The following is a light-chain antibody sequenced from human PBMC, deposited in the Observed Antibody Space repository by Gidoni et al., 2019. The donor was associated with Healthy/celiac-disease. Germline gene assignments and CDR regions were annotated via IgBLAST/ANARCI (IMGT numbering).Light chain of an antibody. J-gene: IGKJ2*03. CDR1: QSVSSY. Sequence: EIVMTQSPATLSVSPGERATLSCRASQSVSSYLAWYQQKPGQAPRLLIYDASTRATGIPARFSGSGSGTEFTLTISSLQSGDFAIYYCQQYNNWPGFGQGTKLEIK. CDR2: DAS. V-gene: IGKV3-15*01. CDR3: QQYNNWPG.